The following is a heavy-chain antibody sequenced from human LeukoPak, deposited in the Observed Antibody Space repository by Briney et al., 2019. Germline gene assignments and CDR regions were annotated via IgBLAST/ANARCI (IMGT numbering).Heavy chain of an antibody. J-gene: IGHJ5*02. CDR1: GGSISSSSYY. CDR2: IYYSGST. Sequence: SETLSLTCTVSGGSISSSSYYWGWIRQPPGKGLEWIGSIYYSGSTYHNPSLKSRVTISLDTSKNQFSLKLSSVTAADTAVYYCARRHSLWFGESASNWFDPWGQGTLVTVSS. D-gene: IGHD3-10*01. V-gene: IGHV4-39*07. CDR3: ARRHSLWFGESASNWFDP.